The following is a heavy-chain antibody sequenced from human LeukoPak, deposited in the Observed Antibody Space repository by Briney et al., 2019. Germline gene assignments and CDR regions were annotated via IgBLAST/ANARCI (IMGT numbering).Heavy chain of an antibody. D-gene: IGHD6-6*01. J-gene: IGHJ4*02. Sequence: PSETLSLTCAVYGGSFSGYYWSWIRQPPGKGLEWIGSIYYSGSTYYNPSLKSRVTISVDTSKNQFSLKLSSVTAADTAVYYCARLETIAARPDYWGQGTLVTVSS. CDR1: GGSFSGYY. CDR2: IYYSGST. V-gene: IGHV4-34*01. CDR3: ARLETIAARPDY.